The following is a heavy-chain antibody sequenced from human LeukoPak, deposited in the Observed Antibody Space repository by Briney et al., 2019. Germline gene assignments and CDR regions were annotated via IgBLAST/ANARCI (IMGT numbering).Heavy chain of an antibody. CDR3: ARGVGRKMDV. Sequence: SETLSLTCTVSGGSISSYYWSWIRQPPGKGLEWIGYIYYSGSTNYNPSLKSRVTISVDTSKNQFSLKLSSVTAADTAVYYCARGVGRKMDVWGQGTTVTVSS. V-gene: IGHV4-59*01. CDR2: IYYSGST. CDR1: GGSISSYY. D-gene: IGHD2-2*01. J-gene: IGHJ6*02.